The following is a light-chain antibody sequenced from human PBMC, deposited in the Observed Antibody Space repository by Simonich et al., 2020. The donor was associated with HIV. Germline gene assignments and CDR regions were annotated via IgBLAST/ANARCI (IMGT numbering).Light chain of an antibody. V-gene: IGKV3-15*01. CDR1: QSVSSN. CDR3: QQRSNWPPLT. J-gene: IGKJ4*01. CDR2: GAS. Sequence: EIVMTQSPATLSVSPGERATLSCRASQSVSSNLAWYQQKPGPAPRLLIYGASTRATGIPARFSGSGSGTEFTLTISSLEPEDFAVYYCQQRSNWPPLTFGGGTKVEIK.